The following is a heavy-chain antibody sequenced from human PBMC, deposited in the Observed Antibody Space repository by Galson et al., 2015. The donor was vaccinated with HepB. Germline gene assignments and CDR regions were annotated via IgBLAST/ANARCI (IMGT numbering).Heavy chain of an antibody. D-gene: IGHD3-3*01. CDR3: ARATPYDFWSGLYYFDY. CDR2: ISAYNGNT. Sequence: SVKVSCKASGYTFTSYGISWVRQAPGQGLEWMGWISAYNGNTNYAQKLQGRVTMTTDTSTSTAYMELRSLRSDDTAVYYCARATPYDFWSGLYYFDYWGQGTPVTVSS. V-gene: IGHV1-18*01. CDR1: GYTFTSYG. J-gene: IGHJ4*02.